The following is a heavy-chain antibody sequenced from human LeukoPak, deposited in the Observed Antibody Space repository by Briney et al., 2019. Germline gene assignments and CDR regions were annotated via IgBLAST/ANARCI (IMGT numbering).Heavy chain of an antibody. V-gene: IGHV3-53*05. CDR2: IYSGGST. D-gene: IGHD3-22*01. CDR1: GFTVSSNY. Sequence: GGSLRLSCAASGFTVSSNYMSWVRQAPGKGLEWVSVIYSGGSTYYADSVKGRFTISRDNSKNTLYLQMNSLRSEDTAVYYCARGRYYYDSSPKSGAFDIWGQGTMVTVSS. J-gene: IGHJ3*02. CDR3: ARGRYYYDSSPKSGAFDI.